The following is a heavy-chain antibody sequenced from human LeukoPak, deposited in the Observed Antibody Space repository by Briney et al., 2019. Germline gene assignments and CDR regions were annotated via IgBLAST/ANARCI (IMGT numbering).Heavy chain of an antibody. J-gene: IGHJ6*02. D-gene: IGHD3-3*01. V-gene: IGHV4-39*07. CDR3: AREVWSGYYRAAYYYYGMDV. CDR1: GGSISSSSYY. CDR2: INHSGST. Sequence: PSETLSLTCTVSGGSISSSSYYWGWIRQPPGKGLEWIGEINHSGSTNYNPSLKSRVTISVDTSKNQFSLKLSSVTAADTAVYYCAREVWSGYYRAAYYYYGMDVWGQGTTVTVSS.